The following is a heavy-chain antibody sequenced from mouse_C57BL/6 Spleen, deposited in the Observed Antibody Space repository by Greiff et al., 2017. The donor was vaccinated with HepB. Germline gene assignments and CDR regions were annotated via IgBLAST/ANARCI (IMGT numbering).Heavy chain of an antibody. V-gene: IGHV5-17*01. Sequence: EVKLVESGGGLVKPGGSLKLSCAASRFTFSDYGMHWVRQAPEKGLEWVAYISSGSSTIYYADTVKGRFTISRDNAKNTLFLQMTSLRSEDTAMYYCARRSSGYSAMDYWGQGTSVTVSS. CDR1: RFTFSDYG. CDR2: ISSGSSTI. CDR3: ARRSSGYSAMDY. D-gene: IGHD3-2*02. J-gene: IGHJ4*01.